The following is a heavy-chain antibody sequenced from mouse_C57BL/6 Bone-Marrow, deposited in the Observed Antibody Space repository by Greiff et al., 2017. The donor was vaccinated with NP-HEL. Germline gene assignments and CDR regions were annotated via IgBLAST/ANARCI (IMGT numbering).Heavy chain of an antibody. Sequence: EVQGVESGGGLVQPGGSLSLSCAASGFTFTDYYMSWVRQPPGKALEWLGFIRNKANGYTTEYSASVKGRFTISRDNSQSILYLQMNALRAEDSATYDCARYSPLGLDFDYWGQGTTLTVSS. CDR2: IRNKANGYTT. CDR3: ARYSPLGLDFDY. D-gene: IGHD4-1*01. CDR1: GFTFTDYY. V-gene: IGHV7-3*01. J-gene: IGHJ2*01.